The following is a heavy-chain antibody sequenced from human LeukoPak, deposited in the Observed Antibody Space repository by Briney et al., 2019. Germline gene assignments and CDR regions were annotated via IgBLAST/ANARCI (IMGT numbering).Heavy chain of an antibody. Sequence: GGSLRLSCAASGFTVSSNYMSWVRQAPGKGLEWVSVIYSGGSTCYADSVKGRFTISRDNSKNTLYLQMNSLRAEDTAVYYCARESRYSSGWYYWFDPWGQGTLVTVSS. CDR2: IYSGGST. J-gene: IGHJ5*02. CDR3: ARESRYSSGWYYWFDP. CDR1: GFTVSSNY. V-gene: IGHV3-53*01. D-gene: IGHD6-19*01.